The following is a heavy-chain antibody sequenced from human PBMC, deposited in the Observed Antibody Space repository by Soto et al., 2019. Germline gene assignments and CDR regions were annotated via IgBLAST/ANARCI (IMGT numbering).Heavy chain of an antibody. CDR1: GGSISSSSYY. Sequence: SETLSLTCTVSGGSISSSSYYWGWIRQPPGKGLEWIGSIYYSGSTYYNPSLKSRVTISADTSKNQFSLKLRSVTAADTAVYYCASLLAVAGEGGYFSYWGQGTLVTVSS. CDR2: IYYSGST. D-gene: IGHD6-19*01. J-gene: IGHJ4*02. CDR3: ASLLAVAGEGGYFSY. V-gene: IGHV4-39*01.